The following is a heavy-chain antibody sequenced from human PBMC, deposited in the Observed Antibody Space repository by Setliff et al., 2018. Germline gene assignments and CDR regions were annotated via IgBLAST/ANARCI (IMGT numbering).Heavy chain of an antibody. D-gene: IGHD6-19*01. CDR3: ARVRASGWIQ. Sequence: PSETLSLTCSVSGVSVRSSTYYWGWIRQLPGRGMEWIASVFNAGPTFFNPSLQSRVAISIDTSKNHLSLKVRSVSAADTAFYYCARVRASGWIQWGQGTLVTVSS. J-gene: IGHJ4*02. V-gene: IGHV4-39*02. CDR1: GVSVRSSTYY. CDR2: VFNAGPT.